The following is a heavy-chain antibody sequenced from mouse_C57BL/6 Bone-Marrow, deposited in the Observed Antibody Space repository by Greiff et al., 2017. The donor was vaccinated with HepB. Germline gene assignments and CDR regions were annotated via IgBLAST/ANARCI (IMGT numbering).Heavy chain of an antibody. CDR2: ISSGSSTI. D-gene: IGHD1-1*01. CDR1: GFTFSDYG. CDR3: ARRDYGSRDYAMDY. Sequence: EVKLVESGGGLVKPGGSLKLSCAASGFTFSDYGMHWVRQAPEKGLEWVAYISSGSSTIYYADTVKGRFTISRDNAKNTLFLQMTSLRSEDTAMYYCARRDYGSRDYAMDYWGQGTSVTVSS. V-gene: IGHV5-17*01. J-gene: IGHJ4*01.